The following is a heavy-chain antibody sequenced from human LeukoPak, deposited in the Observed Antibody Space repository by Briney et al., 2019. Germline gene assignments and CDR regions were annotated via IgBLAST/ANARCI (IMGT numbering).Heavy chain of an antibody. CDR1: GFTFSSYG. V-gene: IGHV3-30*18. CDR3: AKDLVASGLFDY. D-gene: IGHD5-12*01. J-gene: IGHJ4*02. CDR2: ISYDGSNK. Sequence: GGSLRLSCAASGFTFSSYGMHWVRQAPGKGLEWVAVISYDGSNKYYADSVKGRFTTSRDNSKNTLYLQMNSLRAGDTAVYYCAKDLVASGLFDYWGQGTLVTVSS.